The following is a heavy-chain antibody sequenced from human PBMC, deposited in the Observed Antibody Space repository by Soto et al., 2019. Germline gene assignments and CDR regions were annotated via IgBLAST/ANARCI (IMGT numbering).Heavy chain of an antibody. Sequence: EVQLVQSGAEVKKPGESLRISCQGSGNSFTSTWISWVRQTPGKGLEWMGRLDPIDSYTYYSPSFKGHVTITVDKSTTTAYLHWSSLKASDTAMYYCARRSCAGTSCLFDYWGQGTLVAVSA. V-gene: IGHV5-10-1*01. CDR3: ARRSCAGTSCLFDY. CDR2: LDPIDSYT. J-gene: IGHJ4*02. D-gene: IGHD1-1*01. CDR1: GNSFTSTW.